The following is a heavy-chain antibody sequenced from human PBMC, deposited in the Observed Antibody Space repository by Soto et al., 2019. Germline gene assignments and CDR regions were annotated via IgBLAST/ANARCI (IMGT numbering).Heavy chain of an antibody. D-gene: IGHD3-16*02. CDR3: ARGGYPDY. V-gene: IGHV1-18*01. CDR1: GYTFTSYS. Sequence: ASVKVSCKASGYTFTSYSISWVRQAPGQGLEWMGWVSTYNGNTDYAQNFQGRVTMTTDTYTSTAYMDLRSLRSDDTAVYYCARGGYPDYWGQGTPVTVSS. J-gene: IGHJ4*02. CDR2: VSTYNGNT.